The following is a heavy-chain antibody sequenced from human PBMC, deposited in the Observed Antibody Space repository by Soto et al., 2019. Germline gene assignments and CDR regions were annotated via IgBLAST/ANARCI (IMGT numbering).Heavy chain of an antibody. V-gene: IGHV4-39*01. Sequence: QLQLQESGPGLVKPSETLSLTCTVSGGSISSSSYYWGWIRQPPGKGLEWLGSIYYIGRTYYNPSLKSRFTISVDTSKNQFSLKLSSVTAADTAVYYCASGNYYDSSGYYYEMFDYWGQGTLVTVSS. CDR3: ASGNYYDSSGYYYEMFDY. J-gene: IGHJ4*02. D-gene: IGHD3-22*01. CDR1: GGSISSSSYY. CDR2: IYYIGRT.